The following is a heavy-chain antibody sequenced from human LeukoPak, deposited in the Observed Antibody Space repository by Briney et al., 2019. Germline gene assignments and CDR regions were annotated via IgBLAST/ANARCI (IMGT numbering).Heavy chain of an antibody. V-gene: IGHV3-11*01. Sequence: GGSLRLSCAASGFTFSDYSMSWIRQAPGKGLECVSYSLGHTNSMYYADSVKGRFTISRDNAKNSLYLQLNSLRAEDTAVYYCVRVRWDSTASRFYYFDYWGQGALVIVSS. CDR1: GFTFSDYS. CDR2: SLGHTNSM. D-gene: IGHD2/OR15-2a*01. J-gene: IGHJ4*02. CDR3: VRVRWDSTASRFYYFDY.